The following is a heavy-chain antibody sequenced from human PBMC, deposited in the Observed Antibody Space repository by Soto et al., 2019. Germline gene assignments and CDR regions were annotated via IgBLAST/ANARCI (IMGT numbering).Heavy chain of an antibody. D-gene: IGHD3-16*01. CDR2: ISPYGGNT. CDR1: GYIFVNYG. CDR3: ATVDNYVTPTPPDV. J-gene: IGHJ6*02. V-gene: IGHV1-18*01. Sequence: VQLVQSGDEVRKPGPSVKVSCKASGYIFVNYGIAWVRQAPGQGLEWMGWISPYGGNTHYASKVQGRLTMTTDTSTRTAYMDLGRLTADETAVYYCATVDNYVTPTPPDVWGQGTPVTVSS.